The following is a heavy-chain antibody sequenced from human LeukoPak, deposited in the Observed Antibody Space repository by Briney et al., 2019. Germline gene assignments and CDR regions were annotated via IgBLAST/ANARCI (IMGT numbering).Heavy chain of an antibody. Sequence: SETLSLTCTVSGGSISSYYWSWIRQPPGKGLEWIGYIYYSGSTYYNPSLKSRVTISVDTSKNQFSLKLSSVTAADTAVYYCARRGRYYYDSSGYDAFDIWGQGTMVTVSS. V-gene: IGHV4-59*08. J-gene: IGHJ3*02. CDR2: IYYSGST. CDR1: GGSISSYY. CDR3: ARRGRYYYDSSGYDAFDI. D-gene: IGHD3-22*01.